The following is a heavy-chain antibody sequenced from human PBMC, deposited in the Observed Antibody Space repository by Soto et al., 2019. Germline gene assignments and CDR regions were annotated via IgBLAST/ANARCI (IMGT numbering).Heavy chain of an antibody. V-gene: IGHV1-18*01. CDR1: GYTFTRYG. CDR3: ARDGVTGRRVYYYYYMDV. D-gene: IGHD3-3*01. CDR2: ISAYNGNT. J-gene: IGHJ6*03. Sequence: LVKVSCKASGYTFTRYGISWVSQATEQGLEWMGWISAYNGNTNYAQKLQGRVTMTTDTSTSTAYMELRSLRSDDTAVYYCARDGVTGRRVYYYYYMDVWGKGTTVTVSS.